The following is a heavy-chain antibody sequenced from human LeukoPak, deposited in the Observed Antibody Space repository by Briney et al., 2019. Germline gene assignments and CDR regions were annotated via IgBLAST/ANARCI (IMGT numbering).Heavy chain of an antibody. CDR1: GFTFSSYG. J-gene: IGHJ4*02. CDR3: TRDFWTDY. Sequence: HPGRSLRLSCAASGFTFSSYGMHWVRQAPGKGLEWVAVISYDGSNKYYADSVKGRFTISRDNSKNTLYLQMNSLRAEDTAVYYCTRDFWTDYWGQGTLVTVSS. D-gene: IGHD3/OR15-3a*01. CDR2: ISYDGSNK. V-gene: IGHV3-30*03.